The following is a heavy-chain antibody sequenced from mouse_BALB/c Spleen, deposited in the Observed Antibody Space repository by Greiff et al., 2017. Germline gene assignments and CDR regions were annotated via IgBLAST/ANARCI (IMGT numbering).Heavy chain of an antibody. Sequence: QVQLKESGPGLVQPSQSLSITCTVSGFSLTSYGVHWVRQSPGKGLEWLGVIWSGGSTDYNAAFISRLSISKDNSKSQVFFKMNSLQANDTAIYYCARRRTGYYYAMDYWGQGTSVTVSS. V-gene: IGHV2-2*02. J-gene: IGHJ4*01. CDR2: IWSGGST. D-gene: IGHD3-3*01. CDR3: ARRRTGYYYAMDY. CDR1: GFSLTSYG.